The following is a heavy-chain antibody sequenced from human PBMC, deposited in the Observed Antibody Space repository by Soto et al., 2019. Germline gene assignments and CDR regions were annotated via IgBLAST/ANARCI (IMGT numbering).Heavy chain of an antibody. Sequence: TSETLSLTCTVSGGSISSGGYYWSWIRQHPGKGLEWIGYIYYSGSTYYNPSLKSRVTISVDTSKNQFSLKLSSVTAADTAVYYCASLPYDFWSGYHGDAFDIWGQGTMVTVSS. D-gene: IGHD3-3*01. J-gene: IGHJ3*02. CDR1: GGSISSGGYY. CDR3: ASLPYDFWSGYHGDAFDI. CDR2: IYYSGST. V-gene: IGHV4-31*03.